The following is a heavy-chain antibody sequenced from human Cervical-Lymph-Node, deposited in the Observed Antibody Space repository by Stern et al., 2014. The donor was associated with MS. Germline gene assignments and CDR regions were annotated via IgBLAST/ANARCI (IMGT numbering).Heavy chain of an antibody. J-gene: IGHJ4*02. D-gene: IGHD4-17*01. Sequence: VQLVQSGAEVKKPGESLKISCKGSGYSFTDNWIAWVRQMHGNGLEWMGIIYPCDSDTRYSPSFQGQVTISADKSISTAYLQWSSLKASDTAMYYCARDYGDYAFDYWGQGTLVTVSS. CDR2: IYPCDSDT. CDR3: ARDYGDYAFDY. CDR1: GYSFTDNW. V-gene: IGHV5-51*01.